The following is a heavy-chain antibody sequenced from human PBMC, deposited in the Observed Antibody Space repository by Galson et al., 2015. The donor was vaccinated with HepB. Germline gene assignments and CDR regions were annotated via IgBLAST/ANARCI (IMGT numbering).Heavy chain of an antibody. J-gene: IGHJ6*02. Sequence: SLRLSCAGSGFTVTGHFMSWVRQAPGKGLEWVSVIYTDDTTHYADSVKGRFTISRDNSKNTVFLQMNSLRIDDTAVYFCARDQGDDYVNYYYYHGMDVWGQGTTVTVSS. CDR2: IYTDDTT. V-gene: IGHV3-53*05. CDR1: GFTVTGHF. CDR3: ARDQGDDYVNYYYYHGMDV. D-gene: IGHD4-17*01.